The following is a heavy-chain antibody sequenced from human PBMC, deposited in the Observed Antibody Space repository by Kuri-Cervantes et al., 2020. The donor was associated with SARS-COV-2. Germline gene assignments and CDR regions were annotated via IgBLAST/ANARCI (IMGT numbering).Heavy chain of an antibody. CDR1: GFTFSSYG. CDR3: AGRLRFSHSDAFDI. CDR2: IRYDGSNK. J-gene: IGHJ3*02. Sequence: GESLKISCAASGFTFSSYGMHWVRQAPGKGLEWVAFIRYDGSNKYYADSVKGRFTISRDNSKNTLYLQMNSLRAEDTAVYYCAGRLRFSHSDAFDICGQGTMVTVSS. D-gene: IGHD3-3*01. V-gene: IGHV3-30*02.